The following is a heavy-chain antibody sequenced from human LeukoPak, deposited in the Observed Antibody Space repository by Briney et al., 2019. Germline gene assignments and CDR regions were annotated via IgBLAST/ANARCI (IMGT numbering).Heavy chain of an antibody. D-gene: IGHD3-9*01. CDR1: GYTFTSYG. Sequence: ASVKVSFKASGYTFTSYGISWVRQAPGQGLEWMGWISAYNGNTNYAQKLQGRVTMTTDTSTSTAYMELRSLRSEDTAVYYCARAERVLRYFDWLPHFDYWGQGTLVTVSS. V-gene: IGHV1-18*01. CDR2: ISAYNGNT. J-gene: IGHJ4*01. CDR3: ARAERVLRYFDWLPHFDY.